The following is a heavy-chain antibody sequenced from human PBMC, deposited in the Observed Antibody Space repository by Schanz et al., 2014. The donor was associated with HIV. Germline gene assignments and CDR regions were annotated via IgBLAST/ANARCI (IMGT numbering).Heavy chain of an antibody. CDR1: GLTFSSSI. Sequence: QVQLVESGGGVVQPGRSLRLSWTASGLTFSSSIMHWVRQAPGKGLEWVAGMSHDGFSKYFADSVKGRFAISREDSKNTVHLQMDSLRPEDTAVYYCAREGESSGRAGLFDLWGQGAMVTVSS. D-gene: IGHD6-19*01. J-gene: IGHJ3*01. V-gene: IGHV3-30*09. CDR2: MSHDGFSK. CDR3: AREGESSGRAGLFDL.